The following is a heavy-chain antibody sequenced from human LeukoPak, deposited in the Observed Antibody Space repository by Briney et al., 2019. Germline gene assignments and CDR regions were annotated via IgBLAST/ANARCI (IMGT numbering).Heavy chain of an antibody. V-gene: IGHV4-61*01. CDR3: ARDGPPGIAARPLLAY. CDR1: GGSVSSGSYY. J-gene: IGHJ4*02. Sequence: KTSETLSLTCTVSGGSVSSGSYYWSWIRQPPGKGLEWIGYIYYSGGTNYNPSLKSRVTISVDTSKNQFSLKLSSVTAADTAVYYCARDGPPGIAARPLLAYWGQGTLVTVSS. CDR2: IYYSGGT. D-gene: IGHD6-6*01.